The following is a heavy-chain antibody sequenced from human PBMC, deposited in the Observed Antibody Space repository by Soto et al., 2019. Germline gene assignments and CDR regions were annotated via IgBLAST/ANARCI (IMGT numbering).Heavy chain of an antibody. J-gene: IGHJ5*02. D-gene: IGHD5-12*01. CDR2: ISTYSGDT. CDR1: GYTFFTYD. Sequence: ASVKVSCKASGYTFFTYDISWVRQAPGQGLEWMGWISTYSGDTTYAQKFQGRVTMTTDTSTTTAYLELRSLRADDTAVYYCARHHGPTTSENWFDPWGQGTLVTVSS. V-gene: IGHV1-18*01. CDR3: ARHHGPTTSENWFDP.